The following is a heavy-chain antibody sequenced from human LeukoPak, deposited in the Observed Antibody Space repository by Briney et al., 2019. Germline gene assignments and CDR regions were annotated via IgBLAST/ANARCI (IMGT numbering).Heavy chain of an antibody. CDR3: ARAMPHDNWFDP. Sequence: SGGSLRLSCAASGLTFNSYWMHWVRQVAGKGLVWVARINGDASNTTYADSAKGRFTISRDNAKNTLYLQMNSLRVDDTAVYYCARAMPHDNWFDPWGQGSLVTVSS. D-gene: IGHD2-2*01. V-gene: IGHV3-74*03. CDR1: GLTFNSYW. J-gene: IGHJ5*02. CDR2: INGDASNT.